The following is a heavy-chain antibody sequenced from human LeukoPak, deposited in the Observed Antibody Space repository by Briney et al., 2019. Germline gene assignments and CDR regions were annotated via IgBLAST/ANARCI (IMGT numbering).Heavy chain of an antibody. CDR1: GFTFSDYY. Sequence: GGSLRLSCAASGFTFSDYYMSWIRQAPGKGLEWVSYISSSGDIIYYAHSLKGRFTISRDNAKDSLYLQMNSLRADDTAVYYCARRKHSSGWSPNEFYFDYWGQGALVTVSS. D-gene: IGHD6-13*01. J-gene: IGHJ4*02. V-gene: IGHV3-11*01. CDR3: ARRKHSSGWSPNEFYFDY. CDR2: ISSSGDII.